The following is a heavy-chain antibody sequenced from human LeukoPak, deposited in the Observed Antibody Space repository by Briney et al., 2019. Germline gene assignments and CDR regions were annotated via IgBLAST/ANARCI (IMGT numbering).Heavy chain of an antibody. CDR2: IYSGGST. D-gene: IGHD2-2*03. V-gene: IGHV3-53*01. J-gene: IGHJ4*02. CDR3: ARVDNSGEGYFDC. Sequence: GGSLRLSCAASGFTVSSSYMGWVRQAPGKGLEWISVIYSGGSTYYADSVNGRFRISRDNSKNTVYLQMSILRAEDTAMYYCARVDNSGEGYFDCWGQGTLVTVSS. CDR1: GFTVSSSY.